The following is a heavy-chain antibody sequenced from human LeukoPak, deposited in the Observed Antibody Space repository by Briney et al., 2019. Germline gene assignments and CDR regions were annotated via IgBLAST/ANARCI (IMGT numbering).Heavy chain of an antibody. V-gene: IGHV3-21*04. CDR3: ARGVGVVGDY. D-gene: IGHD2-2*01. CDR1: GFTFSSYS. Sequence: GGSLRLSCAPSGFTFSSYSMNWVRQAPGKGLEWVSSISSSSSYIYYADSVKGRFTISRDNAKNSLYLQMNSLRSEDTAIYYCARGVGVVGDYWGQGTLVTVSS. CDR2: ISSSSSYI. J-gene: IGHJ4*02.